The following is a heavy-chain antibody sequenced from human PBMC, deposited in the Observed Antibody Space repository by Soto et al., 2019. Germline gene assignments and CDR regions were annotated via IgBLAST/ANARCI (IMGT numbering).Heavy chain of an antibody. V-gene: IGHV3-48*02. D-gene: IGHD2-8*01. Sequence: EVQLVESGGGLVQPGGSLRLSCEASGFTFSSYSMNWVRQAPGKGLEWVSYISFSSSTIFYADSVRGRFTISRDNAKNSLYLQMNTLRDEDTAVYYCARDNGMAGSFDPWGQGTLVTVSS. CDR1: GFTFSSYS. CDR2: ISFSSSTI. CDR3: ARDNGMAGSFDP. J-gene: IGHJ5*02.